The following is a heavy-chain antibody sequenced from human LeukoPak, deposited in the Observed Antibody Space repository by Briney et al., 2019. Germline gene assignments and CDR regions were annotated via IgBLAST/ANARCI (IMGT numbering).Heavy chain of an antibody. CDR1: GGSISSGSYY. D-gene: IGHD1-14*01. J-gene: IGHJ6*02. V-gene: IGHV4-61*02. CDR2: GYGSGST. CDR3: ERDFGKAHVTGPPIHYGMDV. Sequence: PSETLSLTCTVSGGSISSGSYYWGCIRQPAGKGREWIGRGYGSGSTNYNPSLTSRVTTLVDTSKNPFSMTLSSVTAEDTALYYCERDFGKAHVTGPPIHYGMDVWGQGTTVTVSS.